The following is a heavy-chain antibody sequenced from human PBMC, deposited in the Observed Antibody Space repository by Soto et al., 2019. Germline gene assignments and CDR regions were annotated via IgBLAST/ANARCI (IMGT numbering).Heavy chain of an antibody. CDR2: VSIGGST. D-gene: IGHD2-15*01. V-gene: IGHV3-23*01. Sequence: HPGGSLRLSCAASGFTFSSYAMGWVRQGPGKGLEWVAVVSIGGSTHYADSVRGRFTISRDNSKNTLSLQMNSLTAEDTAVYFCAKRRGAGGHFDYWGQGXLVTVYS. CDR3: AKRRGAGGHFDY. CDR1: GFTFSSYA. J-gene: IGHJ4*02.